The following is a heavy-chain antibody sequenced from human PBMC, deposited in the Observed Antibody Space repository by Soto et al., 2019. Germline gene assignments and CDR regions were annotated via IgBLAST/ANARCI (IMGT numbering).Heavy chain of an antibody. Sequence: SATLSLTCTVSGGSISSGVYYWSWIRQHPGKGLEWIGYIYYSGSTYYNPSLKSRVTISVDTSKNQFSLKLSSVTAADTAVYYCARHGIPGYSSSWYAFKEADNWFDPWGQGTLVTVSS. D-gene: IGHD6-13*01. V-gene: IGHV4-30-4*08. J-gene: IGHJ5*02. CDR3: ARHGIPGYSSSWYAFKEADNWFDP. CDR2: IYYSGST. CDR1: GGSISSGVYY.